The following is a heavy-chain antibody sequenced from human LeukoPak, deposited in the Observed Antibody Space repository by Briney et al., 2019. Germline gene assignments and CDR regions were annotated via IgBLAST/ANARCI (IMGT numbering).Heavy chain of an antibody. V-gene: IGHV3-7*03. CDR3: AKELKVAVVGTVAFDI. J-gene: IGHJ3*02. Sequence: PGGSLRLSCVVSGFTFNRCWMNWVRQAPGKGLEWVAHINPDGRDTYYVDSVKGRFTISRDNSKNTLYLQMNSLRAEDTAVYYCAKELKVAVVGTVAFDIWGQGTMVTVSS. D-gene: IGHD6-13*01. CDR1: GFTFNRCW. CDR2: INPDGRDT.